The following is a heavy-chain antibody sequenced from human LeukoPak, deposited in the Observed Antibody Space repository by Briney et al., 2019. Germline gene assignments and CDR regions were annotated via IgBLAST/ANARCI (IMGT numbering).Heavy chain of an antibody. D-gene: IGHD3-9*01. J-gene: IGHJ4*02. Sequence: GGSLRLSCAASGFTFSSYWMHWVRQAPGKGLEWVSRINSDGGSTTYEDSVKGRFTISRDNAKNTMYLHMSSLRADDSAVYYCGRGGLTGQMAAFDYWGQGALVRVST. CDR1: GFTFSSYW. V-gene: IGHV3-74*01. CDR2: INSDGGST. CDR3: GRGGLTGQMAAFDY.